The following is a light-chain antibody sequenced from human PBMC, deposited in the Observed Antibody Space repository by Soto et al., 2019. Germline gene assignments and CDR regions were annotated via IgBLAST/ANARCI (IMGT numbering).Light chain of an antibody. CDR2: EVS. J-gene: IGLJ3*02. CDR3: SSFTRSNTWV. Sequence: LTQPASVSGSPGHSITISCTGTNSDVGGYSYVSWFQQHPGKAPKLIIYEVSNRPSGVSIRFSGSKSGNTASLTVSGLQAEDEADYYCSSFTRSNTWVIGGGTKVTVL. V-gene: IGLV2-14*01. CDR1: NSDVGGYSY.